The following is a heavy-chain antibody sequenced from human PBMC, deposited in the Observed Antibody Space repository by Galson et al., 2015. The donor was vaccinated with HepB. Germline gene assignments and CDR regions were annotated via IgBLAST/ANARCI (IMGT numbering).Heavy chain of an antibody. CDR1: GFTFSDCD. CDR3: ARDSYAPGY. CDR2: ISSSSSYT. D-gene: IGHD3-16*01. J-gene: IGHJ4*02. Sequence: SLRLSCAASGFTFSDCDMSWIRQAPGKGLEWVSYISSSSSYTNYADSVKGRFTISRGNAKKSLYLQMNSLRAEDTAVYYCARDSYAPGYWGQGTLVTVSS. V-gene: IGHV3-11*06.